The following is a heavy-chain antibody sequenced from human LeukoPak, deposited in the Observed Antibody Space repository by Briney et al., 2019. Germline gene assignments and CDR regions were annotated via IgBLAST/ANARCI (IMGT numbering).Heavy chain of an antibody. J-gene: IGHJ6*03. CDR2: IIPIFGTA. Sequence: GASVKVSCKASGGTFSSCAISWVRQAPGQGLEWMGGIIPIFGTANYAQKFQGRVTITTDESTSTAYMELSSLRSEDTAVYYCARYTAAAGTLYYYMDVWGKGTTVTVSS. D-gene: IGHD6-13*01. CDR3: ARYTAAAGTLYYYMDV. CDR1: GGTFSSCA. V-gene: IGHV1-69*05.